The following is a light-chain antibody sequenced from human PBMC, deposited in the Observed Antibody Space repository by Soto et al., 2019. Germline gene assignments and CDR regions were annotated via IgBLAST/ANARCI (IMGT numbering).Light chain of an antibody. CDR1: QSVSTY. J-gene: IGKJ5*01. Sequence: EIVLTQSPATLCLSPGERATLSCRASQSVSTYLAWYQQKPGQAPRLLIYDASNRATGIPARFSGSGSGTDFTLTISSLEPEAFAVYYCQQRGNWLITFGQGTRLEIK. CDR3: QQRGNWLIT. V-gene: IGKV3-11*01. CDR2: DAS.